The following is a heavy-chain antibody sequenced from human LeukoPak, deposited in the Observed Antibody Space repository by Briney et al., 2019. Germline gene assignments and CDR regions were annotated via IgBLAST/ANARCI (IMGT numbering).Heavy chain of an antibody. Sequence: ASVKVSCKASGYTFTSYYMHWVRQAPGQGLEWMVIINPNGGSTSYAQKFQDRVTMTRDTSTSTVYMERSSLRSEDTAVYYGARGPPNWGYDYWGPGTLVTVSS. D-gene: IGHD7-27*01. CDR3: ARGPPNWGYDY. CDR1: GYTFTSYY. J-gene: IGHJ4*02. CDR2: INPNGGST. V-gene: IGHV1-46*01.